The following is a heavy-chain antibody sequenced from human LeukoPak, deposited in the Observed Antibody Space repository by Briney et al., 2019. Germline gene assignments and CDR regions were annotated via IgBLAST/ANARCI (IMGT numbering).Heavy chain of an antibody. CDR3: TREVGDY. J-gene: IGHJ4*02. V-gene: IGHV3-49*04. Sequence: GGSLRLSCAASGSTFSNAWMSWVRQAPGKGLEWVGFIRSKAYGGTTEYAASVKGRFTISRDDSKSIAYLQMNSLKTEDTAVYYCTREVGDYWGQGTLVTVSS. CDR2: IRSKAYGGTT. CDR1: GSTFSNAW.